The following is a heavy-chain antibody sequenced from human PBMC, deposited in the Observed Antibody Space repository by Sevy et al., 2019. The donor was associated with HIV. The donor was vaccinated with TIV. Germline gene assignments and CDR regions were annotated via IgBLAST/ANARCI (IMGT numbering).Heavy chain of an antibody. Sequence: GGSLRLSCAASGFSFSSYGMNWVRQAPGKGLEWVSYISNSGTTISYSDSVRGRFTISRDNARNLLYLQMNSLRAEDTAVYFCARDLPPSATTVPHFDCWGQGTLVTVSS. V-gene: IGHV3-48*03. D-gene: IGHD4-17*01. CDR1: GFSFSSYG. CDR2: ISNSGTTI. CDR3: ARDLPPSATTVPHFDC. J-gene: IGHJ4*02.